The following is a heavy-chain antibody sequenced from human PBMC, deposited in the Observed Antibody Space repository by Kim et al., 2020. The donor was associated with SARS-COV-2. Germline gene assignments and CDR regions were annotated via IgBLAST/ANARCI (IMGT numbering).Heavy chain of an antibody. CDR2: IFNTGST. D-gene: IGHD4-17*01. J-gene: IGHJ4*02. Sequence: SETLSLTCTVSGGSVSSGSYYWSWIRQPPGKGLEWIGYIFNTGSTNYNPSLKSRVTISLDTSKNPFSLKLRSVTAADTAVYFCARESRDDFGDYVVYYFDYWGQGTLVTVSS. CDR1: GGSVSSGSYY. V-gene: IGHV4-61*01. CDR3: ARESRDDFGDYVVYYFDY.